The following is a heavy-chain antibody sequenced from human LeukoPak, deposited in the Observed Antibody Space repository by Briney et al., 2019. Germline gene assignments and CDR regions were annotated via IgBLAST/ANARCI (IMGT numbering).Heavy chain of an antibody. Sequence: GGSLRLSCAASGFTFSSHWMSWVRQAPGKGLEWVANINQDGSEKYYVDSVKGRFTISRDNAKNSLYLQMSSLRAEDTAVYYCARGVDGYFDYWGQGTLVTVSS. CDR1: GFTFSSHW. V-gene: IGHV3-7*04. J-gene: IGHJ4*02. D-gene: IGHD2-8*01. CDR2: INQDGSEK. CDR3: ARGVDGYFDY.